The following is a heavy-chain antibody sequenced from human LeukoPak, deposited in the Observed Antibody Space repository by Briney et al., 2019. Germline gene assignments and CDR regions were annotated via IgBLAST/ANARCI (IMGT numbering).Heavy chain of an antibody. J-gene: IGHJ5*02. Sequence: PSETLSLTCTVSGGSISSGDYYWSWVRQPPGKGLEWLGYIYYSGSTYYNPSLKSRVTISVDTSKNQFSLKLTSVTAADTAVYYCARAVHCSSTSCYMGLDWFDPWGQGTLVTVSS. CDR1: GGSISSGDYY. CDR3: ARAVHCSSTSCYMGLDWFDP. D-gene: IGHD2-2*02. CDR2: IYYSGST. V-gene: IGHV4-30-4*01.